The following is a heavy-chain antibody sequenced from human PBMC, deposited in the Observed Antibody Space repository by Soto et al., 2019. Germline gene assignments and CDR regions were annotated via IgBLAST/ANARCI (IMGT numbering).Heavy chain of an antibody. Sequence: EVQLLESGGGLVQPGGSLRLSCAASGFTFSSYAMSWVRQAPGKGLEWVSAISGSGGSTYYADSVKGRFTISRDNSKNTRCLTMNSLRAEDRAVYYCAYSSTPFDYWGQGTLVTVSS. J-gene: IGHJ4*02. CDR3: AYSSTPFDY. CDR1: GFTFSSYA. V-gene: IGHV3-23*01. D-gene: IGHD6-13*01. CDR2: ISGSGGST.